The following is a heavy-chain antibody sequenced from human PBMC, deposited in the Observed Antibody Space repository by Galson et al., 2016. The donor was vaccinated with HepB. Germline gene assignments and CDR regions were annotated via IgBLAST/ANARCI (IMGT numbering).Heavy chain of an antibody. CDR2: INPRDSDT. J-gene: IGHJ5*02. V-gene: IGHV5-51*01. D-gene: IGHD4-17*01. CDR3: ARRKGTVTTQEFDP. CDR1: GYSFSSYW. Sequence: QSGAEVKKPGESLKISCQGSGYSFSSYWITWVRQLPGKGLEWVGIINPRDSDTAYSPSFQGQVTISVGKYTSVAYLQWSSLKASDTAIYYCARRKGTVTTQEFDPWGQGTLVTVSS.